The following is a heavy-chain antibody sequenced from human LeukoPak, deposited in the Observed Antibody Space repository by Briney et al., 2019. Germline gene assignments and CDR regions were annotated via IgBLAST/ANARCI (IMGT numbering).Heavy chain of an antibody. V-gene: IGHV3-48*04. CDR2: ISSSSSTI. Sequence: GSLKISCAGSGFIFMSYWMYWVRQAPGKGLEWVSYISSSSSTIHYADSVKGRFTISRDNAKNSLYLQMNSLRAEDTAVYYCARALPSSWYWCADWGQGTLVTVSS. CDR3: ARALPSSWYWCAD. CDR1: GFIFMSYW. D-gene: IGHD6-13*01. J-gene: IGHJ4*02.